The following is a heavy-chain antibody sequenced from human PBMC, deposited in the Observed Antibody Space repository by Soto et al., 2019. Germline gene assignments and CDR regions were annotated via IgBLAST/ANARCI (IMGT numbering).Heavy chain of an antibody. D-gene: IGHD6-13*01. CDR1: GGTFSSYA. CDR3: AREGVAAAGNLPLCDY. V-gene: IGHV1-69*13. Sequence: SSVKVSCNASGGTFSSYAISWMRQAPGQGLEWMGGIIPIFGTANYAQKFKGRVTITADESTSTAYMELSSLRSEDTAVYYCAREGVAAAGNLPLCDYWGQGTLVTVS. J-gene: IGHJ4*02. CDR2: IIPIFGTA.